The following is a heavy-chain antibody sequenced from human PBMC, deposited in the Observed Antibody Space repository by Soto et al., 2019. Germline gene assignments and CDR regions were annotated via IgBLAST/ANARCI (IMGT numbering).Heavy chain of an antibody. V-gene: IGHV3-23*01. CDR3: ASDYYDSSGYYGIWDY. Sequence: PGGSLRLSCAASGFTFSSYAMSWVRQAPGKGLEWVSAISGSGGSTYYADSVKGRFTISRDNSKNTLYLQMNSLRAEDTAVYYCASDYYDSSGYYGIWDYWGQGTLVTVS. D-gene: IGHD3-22*01. CDR2: ISGSGGST. J-gene: IGHJ4*02. CDR1: GFTFSSYA.